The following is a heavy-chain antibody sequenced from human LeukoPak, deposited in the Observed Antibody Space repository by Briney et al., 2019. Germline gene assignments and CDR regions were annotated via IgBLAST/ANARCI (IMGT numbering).Heavy chain of an antibody. J-gene: IGHJ4*02. V-gene: IGHV4-31*03. Sequence: SETLSLTCTVSGGSISSGGYSWTWIRQHPGEGLEWIGFIYCSGSTYYNPSLRSRVTISADTFENHFSLKLTSVTAADTAVYYCARPYSSGWYGGFNFWGQGTLVTVSS. CDR1: GGSISSGGYS. D-gene: IGHD6-19*01. CDR2: IYCSGST. CDR3: ARPYSSGWYGGFNF.